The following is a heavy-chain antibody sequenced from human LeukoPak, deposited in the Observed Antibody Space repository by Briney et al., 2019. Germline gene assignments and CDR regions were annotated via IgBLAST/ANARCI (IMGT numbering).Heavy chain of an antibody. CDR1: GYSISSGYY. D-gene: IGHD3-22*01. Sequence: PSETLSLTCTVSGYSISSGYYWSWIRQPPGKGLEWIGYIYYSGSTNYNPSLKSRVTISVDTSKNQFSLKLSSVTAADTAVYYCAREESYYDSSGYSFTNWFDPWGQGTLVTVSS. CDR3: AREESYYDSSGYSFTNWFDP. CDR2: IYYSGST. V-gene: IGHV4-61*01. J-gene: IGHJ5*02.